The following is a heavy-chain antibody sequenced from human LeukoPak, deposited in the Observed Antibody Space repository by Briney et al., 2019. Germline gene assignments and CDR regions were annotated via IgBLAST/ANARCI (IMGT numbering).Heavy chain of an antibody. D-gene: IGHD5-12*01. CDR2: INHSGST. V-gene: IGHV4-34*01. J-gene: IGHJ4*02. CDR3: ASEWLRRLGY. Sequence: SETLSLTCAVYGGSFSGYYWSWIRQPPGKGLEWIGEINHSGSTNYNPSLKSRVTISVDTSKNQFSLKLSSVTAADTAVYYCASEWLRRLGYWGQGTLVTVSS. CDR1: GGSFSGYY.